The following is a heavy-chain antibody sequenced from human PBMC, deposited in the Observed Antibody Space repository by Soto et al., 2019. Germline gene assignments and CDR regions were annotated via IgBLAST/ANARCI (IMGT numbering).Heavy chain of an antibody. Sequence: EVQLVESGGGLVKPGGSLRLSCAASGFTFSNAWMNWVRQAPGKGLEWVGRIKSKTDGGTTDYAAPVKGRFTISRDDSKNTLYLQMNSLKTEDTAAYYCTTVVAARLYYYGMDVWGQGTTVTVSS. V-gene: IGHV3-15*07. CDR3: TTVVAARLYYYGMDV. CDR2: IKSKTDGGTT. J-gene: IGHJ6*02. CDR1: GFTFSNAW. D-gene: IGHD6-6*01.